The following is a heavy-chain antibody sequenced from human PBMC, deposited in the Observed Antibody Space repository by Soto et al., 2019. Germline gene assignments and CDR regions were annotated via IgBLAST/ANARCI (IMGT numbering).Heavy chain of an antibody. CDR1: GFIFSSYG. Sequence: GGSLRLSCAASGFIFSSYGMHWVRQAPGKGLEWVAIIWYDGSDKYYADSVKGRFTISRDNSKNTLYLQMNSLRAEDTAVYYCAKSPYYDSSALDYWGQGTLVTVSS. D-gene: IGHD3-22*01. J-gene: IGHJ4*02. CDR3: AKSPYYDSSALDY. V-gene: IGHV3-33*06. CDR2: IWYDGSDK.